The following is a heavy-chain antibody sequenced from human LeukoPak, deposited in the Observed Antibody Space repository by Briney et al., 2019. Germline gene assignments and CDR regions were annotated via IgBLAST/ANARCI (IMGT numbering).Heavy chain of an antibody. Sequence: ASVKVSCKASGNTFTSYDISWVRQAPGQGLEWMGWIRTYNGNRNYAQNLQERVTMTTDTSTSTAYMELRSLRSDDTAVYYCARIKVGANTYDNWGQGTLVTVSS. CDR2: IRTYNGNR. CDR1: GNTFTSYD. CDR3: ARIKVGANTYDN. J-gene: IGHJ4*02. V-gene: IGHV1-18*01. D-gene: IGHD1-26*01.